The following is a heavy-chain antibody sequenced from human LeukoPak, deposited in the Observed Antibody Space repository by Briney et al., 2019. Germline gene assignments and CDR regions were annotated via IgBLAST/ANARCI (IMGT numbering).Heavy chain of an antibody. J-gene: IGHJ4*02. CDR2: ISSSSSYI. Sequence: GGSLTLSCAASGFTFSSYSMNWVRQAPGKGLEWVASISSSSSYIYYADSVKGRFTISRDNAKNSLYLQMNSLRAEDTAVYYCANGNGQGFLEWLHETYFDCWGQGTLVTVSS. D-gene: IGHD3-3*01. V-gene: IGHV3-21*04. CDR1: GFTFSSYS. CDR3: ANGNGQGFLEWLHETYFDC.